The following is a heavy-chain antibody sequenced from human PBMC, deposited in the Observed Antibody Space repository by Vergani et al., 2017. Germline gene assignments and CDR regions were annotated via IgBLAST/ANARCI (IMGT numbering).Heavy chain of an antibody. V-gene: IGHV3-11*06. D-gene: IGHD3-10*01. CDR3: ARCTGSGTNWFDP. J-gene: IGHJ5*02. CDR2: ISSSSSYT. Sequence: VQLVESGGVVVQPGGSLRLSCAASGFTFSDYYMSWIRQAPGKGLEWVSYISSSSSYTNYADSVKGRFTISRDNAKNSLYLQMNSLRAEDTAVYYCARCTGSGTNWFDPWGQGTLVTVSS. CDR1: GFTFSDYY.